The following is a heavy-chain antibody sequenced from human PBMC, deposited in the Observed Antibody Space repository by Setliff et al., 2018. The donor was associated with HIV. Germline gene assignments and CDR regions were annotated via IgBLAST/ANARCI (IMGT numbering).Heavy chain of an antibody. V-gene: IGHV3-48*03. CDR1: GFTFCSYE. CDR2: ISSSGSTI. CDR3: ARDTSSSWYVGTYYYYYMDV. D-gene: IGHD6-13*01. Sequence: GGSLRLSCAASGFTFCSYEMNWVRQAPGKGLEWVSYISSSGSTIYYADSMKGRFTISRDNTKYSLYLQLNSLRAEDTAVYYCARDTSSSWYVGTYYYYYMDVWGKGTTVTVSS. J-gene: IGHJ6*03.